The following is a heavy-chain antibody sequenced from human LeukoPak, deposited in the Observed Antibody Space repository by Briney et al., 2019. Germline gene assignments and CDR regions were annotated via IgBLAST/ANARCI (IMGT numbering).Heavy chain of an antibody. CDR2: INPSGGST. CDR3: AATTVVTLSFDY. Sequence: ASVKVSCKASGYTFTSYYMHWVRQAPGQGLEWMGIINPSGGSTSYAQKFQGRVTISVDTSKNQFSLKLSSVTAADTAVYYCAATTVVTLSFDYWGQGTLVTVSS. J-gene: IGHJ4*02. CDR1: GYTFTSYY. V-gene: IGHV1-46*01. D-gene: IGHD4-23*01.